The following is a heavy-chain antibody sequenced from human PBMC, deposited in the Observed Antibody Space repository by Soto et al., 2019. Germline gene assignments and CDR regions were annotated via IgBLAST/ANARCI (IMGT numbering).Heavy chain of an antibody. Sequence: PGGSLRLSCAASGLTFRSYWMHWVRQAPEKGLEWVANIKQDGSEKYYVDSVKGRFTISRDNAKNSLYLQMNSLRAEDTAVYYCARDPNIVLVPAALRSYYYYYGMDVWGQGTTVTVSS. V-gene: IGHV3-7*01. D-gene: IGHD2-2*01. CDR3: ARDPNIVLVPAALRSYYYYYGMDV. J-gene: IGHJ6*02. CDR1: GLTFRSYW. CDR2: IKQDGSEK.